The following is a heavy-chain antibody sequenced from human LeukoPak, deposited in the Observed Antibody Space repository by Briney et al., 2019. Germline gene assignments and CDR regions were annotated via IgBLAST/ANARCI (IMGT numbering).Heavy chain of an antibody. J-gene: IGHJ6*02. CDR1: GFTFSSYA. CDR2: IGGSGGST. Sequence: GGSLRLSCAAPGFTFSSYAMSGVRQAPGKGLEWVSAIGGSGGSTYYADSVKGRFTISRDNSKNTLYLQMNSLRAEDTAVYYCAKDQGFTRPYGMDVWGQGTTVTVSS. CDR3: AKDQGFTRPYGMDV. V-gene: IGHV3-23*01.